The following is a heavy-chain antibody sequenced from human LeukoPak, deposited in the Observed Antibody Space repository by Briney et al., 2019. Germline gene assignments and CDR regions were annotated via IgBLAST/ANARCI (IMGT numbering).Heavy chain of an antibody. CDR3: VRGVGGEYFYFDR. V-gene: IGHV4-30-4*07. D-gene: IGHD1-26*01. CDR2: IYHSGAA. CDR1: GDSISSDGHS. J-gene: IGHJ4*02. Sequence: ASETLSLTCGVSGDSISSDGHSWSWIRQPPGKGLEWVGYIYHSGAAYHNPSLKSRLALSVDTSNNQFSLRLRSVTAADTAVYYCVRGVGGEYFYFDRWGQGALVTVSA.